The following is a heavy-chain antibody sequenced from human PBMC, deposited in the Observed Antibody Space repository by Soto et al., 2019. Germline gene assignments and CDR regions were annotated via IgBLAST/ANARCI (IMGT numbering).Heavy chain of an antibody. CDR2: INAGNSNT. D-gene: IGHD3-3*01. CDR3: ASLHYDFWSGYLPD. V-gene: IGHV1-3*01. CDR1: GYTFTSYA. J-gene: IGHJ1*01. Sequence: VASVKVSCKASGYTFTSYAMHWVRQAPGQRLEWMGWINAGNSNTKYSQKFQGRVTITRDTSASTAYMELSSLRSEDTAVYYCASLHYDFWSGYLPDWGQGTLVTVSS.